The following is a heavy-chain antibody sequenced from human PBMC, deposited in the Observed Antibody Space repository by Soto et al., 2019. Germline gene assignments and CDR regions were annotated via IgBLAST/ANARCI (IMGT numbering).Heavy chain of an antibody. V-gene: IGHV1-46*01. CDR3: ARAKITLNDNGVYTGVDP. D-gene: IGHD4-17*01. Sequence: ASVKVSCKTSGYTFTAYNMHWVRQAPGQGLEWLGVVNPSDGATSYAQKFRGRVAMTRDTSTSTFYMDLSSLISEDTALYYCARAKITLNDNGVYTGVDPWGQGTLVTVSS. CDR1: GYTFTAYN. CDR2: VNPSDGAT. J-gene: IGHJ5*02.